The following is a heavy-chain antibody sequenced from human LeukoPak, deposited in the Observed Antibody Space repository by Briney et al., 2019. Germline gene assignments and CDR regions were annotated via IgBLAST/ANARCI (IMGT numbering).Heavy chain of an antibody. CDR1: GYTFTSYA. V-gene: IGHV7-4-1*02. D-gene: IGHD2-15*01. CDR2: INTNTGNP. CDR3: ARVVARRPNDAFDI. Sequence: ASVKVSCKASGYTFTSYAMNWVRQAPGQGLEWMGWINTNTGNPTYAQGFTGRFVFSLDTSVSTAYLQISSLKAEDTAVYYCARVVARRPNDAFDIWGQGTMVTVSS. J-gene: IGHJ3*02.